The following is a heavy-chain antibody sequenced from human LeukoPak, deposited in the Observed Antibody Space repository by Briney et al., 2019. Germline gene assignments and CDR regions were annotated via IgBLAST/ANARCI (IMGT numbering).Heavy chain of an antibody. Sequence: PGGSLRLSCAASGFTFSSYSMNWVRQAPGKGLEWVSSISSSSSYIYYADSVKGRFTISRDNSKNTLYLQMNSLRAEDTAVYYCAKGHIVATMGFDYWGQGTLVTVSS. CDR2: ISSSSSYI. D-gene: IGHD5-12*01. J-gene: IGHJ4*02. CDR3: AKGHIVATMGFDY. V-gene: IGHV3-21*04. CDR1: GFTFSSYS.